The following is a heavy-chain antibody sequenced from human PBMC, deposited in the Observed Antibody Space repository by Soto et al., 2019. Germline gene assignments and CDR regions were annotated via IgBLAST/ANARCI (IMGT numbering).Heavy chain of an antibody. Sequence: GASVKVSCKASGYTFSSYAISWVRQAPGQGLEWMGGIIPIFGTANYAQKFQGRVTITADKSTSTAYMELSSLRSEDTAVYYCARGGRVAAPGLTEYYYYGMDVWGQGTTVTVSS. V-gene: IGHV1-69*06. CDR2: IIPIFGTA. J-gene: IGHJ6*02. D-gene: IGHD2-15*01. CDR3: ARGGRVAAPGLTEYYYYGMDV. CDR1: GYTFSSYA.